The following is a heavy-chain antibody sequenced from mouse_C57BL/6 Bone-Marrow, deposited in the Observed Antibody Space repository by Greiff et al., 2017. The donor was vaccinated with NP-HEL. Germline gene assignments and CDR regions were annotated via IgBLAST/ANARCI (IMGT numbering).Heavy chain of an antibody. D-gene: IGHD2-4*01. J-gene: IGHJ4*01. CDR2: ISYDGSN. Sequence: VQLQQSGPGLVKPSQSLSLTCSVTGYSITSGYYWNWIRQFPGNKLEWMGYISYDGSNNYNPSLKNRISITRDTSKNQFFLKLNSVTTEDTAKYYCAIIYYDYHYYAMDYWGQGTSVTVSS. V-gene: IGHV3-6*01. CDR3: AIIYYDYHYYAMDY. CDR1: GYSITSGYY.